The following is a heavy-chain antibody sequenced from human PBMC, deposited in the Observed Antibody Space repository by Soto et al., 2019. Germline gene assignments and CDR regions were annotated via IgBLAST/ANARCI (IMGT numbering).Heavy chain of an antibody. D-gene: IGHD3-10*01. V-gene: IGHV1-18*01. CDR1: GYTFTSYA. CDR2: ISAYNGNT. CDR3: AGGWFGEFGYYFDY. J-gene: IGHJ4*02. Sequence: QVQLLQSGAEVKKPGASVKVSCKASGYTFTSYAISWVRQAPGQGLEWMGWISAYNGNTHYAQKLQDRVTMATDTSTSQAQMQLRSLRSDDPAVYYCAGGWFGEFGYYFDYWGQGTLVTVSS.